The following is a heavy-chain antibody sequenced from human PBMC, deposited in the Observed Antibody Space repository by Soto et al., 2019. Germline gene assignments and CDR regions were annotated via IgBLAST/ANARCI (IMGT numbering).Heavy chain of an antibody. CDR3: ARGRRYYYGLNWFDP. Sequence: LSLTCAVYGGSLSGYYWSWIRQPPGKGLEWIGEINHSGSTNYNPSLKSRVTISVDTSKNQFSLKLSSVTAADTAVYYCARGRRYYYGLNWFDPWGQGTLVTVSS. CDR1: GGSLSGYY. J-gene: IGHJ5*02. D-gene: IGHD3-10*01. CDR2: INHSGST. V-gene: IGHV4-34*01.